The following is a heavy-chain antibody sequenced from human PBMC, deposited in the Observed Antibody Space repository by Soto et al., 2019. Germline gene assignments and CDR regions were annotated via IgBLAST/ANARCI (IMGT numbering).Heavy chain of an antibody. J-gene: IGHJ5*02. D-gene: IGHD3-10*01. Sequence: GASVKVSCKASGYTFTTYTMHWVRQAPGQRLEWMGWINTGNGNTQYSQKFQGRVTITRDTSASTAYMELSSLRSEDTAVYYCARDGYYGSGTYNWFDPWGQGTLVTVSS. V-gene: IGHV1-3*04. CDR2: INTGNGNT. CDR3: ARDGYYGSGTYNWFDP. CDR1: GYTFTTYT.